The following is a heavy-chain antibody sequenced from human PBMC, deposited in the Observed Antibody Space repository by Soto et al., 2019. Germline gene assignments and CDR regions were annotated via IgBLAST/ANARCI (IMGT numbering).Heavy chain of an antibody. D-gene: IGHD2-15*01. CDR2: INPNSGGT. Sequence: ASVQVSCKASGYTFTGYYMHWVRQAPGQGREWMGWINPNSGGTNYAQKLQGRVTMTRDTSISTAYMELSRLRSDDTAVDYCAIEVGYIVGVVAATKYYGIDVWGQGTTVTVSS. V-gene: IGHV1-2*02. J-gene: IGHJ6*02. CDR1: GYTFTGYY. CDR3: AIEVGYIVGVVAATKYYGIDV.